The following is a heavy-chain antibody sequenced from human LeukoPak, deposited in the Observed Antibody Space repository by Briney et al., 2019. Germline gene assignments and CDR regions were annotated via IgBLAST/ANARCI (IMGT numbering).Heavy chain of an antibody. CDR1: GYSFTNYW. CDR2: IFPGDSHT. V-gene: IGHV5-51*01. Sequence: GESLKISCKVSGYSFTNYWIGWVRQMPGKGLEWMGIIFPGDSHTRYSPSFQGQVTMSADKSISTAYLQWSSLRASDTAMYYCARSSVNWFDPWGQGTLVTVSS. CDR3: ARSSVNWFDP. J-gene: IGHJ5*02. D-gene: IGHD3-3*01.